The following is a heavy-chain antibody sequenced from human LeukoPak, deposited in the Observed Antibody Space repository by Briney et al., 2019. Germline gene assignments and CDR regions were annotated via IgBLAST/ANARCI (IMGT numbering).Heavy chain of an antibody. D-gene: IGHD3-10*01. CDR1: RFTFSSYS. J-gene: IGHJ3*02. CDR3: ARGLGSGRHAFDI. CDR2: ISSSSSTI. Sequence: GESLRLSCAASRFTFSSYSMNWVRQAPGKGLEWVSSISSSSSTIYYADSVKGRFTISRDNAKNSLYLQMNSLRAEDTAVYYCARGLGSGRHAFDIWGQGTMVTVSS. V-gene: IGHV3-48*01.